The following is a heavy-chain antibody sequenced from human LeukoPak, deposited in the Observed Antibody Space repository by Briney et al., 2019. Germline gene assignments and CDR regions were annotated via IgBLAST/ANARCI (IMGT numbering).Heavy chain of an antibody. CDR3: ARVLFGELLYYFDY. CDR2: IYHSGIT. J-gene: IGHJ4*02. Sequence: KPSETLSLTCAVYGGSFSGYYWGWIRQPPGKGLEWIGRIYHSGITYYNPSLKSRVTISVDTSKNQFSLKLSSVTAADTAVYYCARVLFGELLYYFDYWGQGTLVTVSS. V-gene: IGHV4-38-2*01. CDR1: GGSFSGYY. D-gene: IGHD3-10*01.